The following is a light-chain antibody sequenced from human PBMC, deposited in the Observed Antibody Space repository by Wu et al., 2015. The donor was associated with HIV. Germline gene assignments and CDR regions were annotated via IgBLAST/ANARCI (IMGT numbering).Light chain of an antibody. CDR3: QQFNTHPIT. V-gene: IGKV1-13*02. CDR1: QGLNSA. CDR2: DAS. Sequence: IQLAQSPSSLSASVGDRVTITCRASQGLNSALAWYQQKAGEPPKLLIYDASSLESGVPSRFSGSGSGTDFTLTISSLQPEDFSTYYCQQFNTHPITFGQGTRLEIK. J-gene: IGKJ5*01.